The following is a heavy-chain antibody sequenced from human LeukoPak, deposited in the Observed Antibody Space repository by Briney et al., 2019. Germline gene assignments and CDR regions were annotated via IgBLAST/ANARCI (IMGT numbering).Heavy chain of an antibody. J-gene: IGHJ5*02. V-gene: IGHV4-34*01. D-gene: IGHD3-10*01. CDR1: GGSFSGYY. CDR3: ARGVGRGWFDP. CDR2: INHSGST. Sequence: KASETLSLTCAVYGGSFSGYYWSWIRQPPGKGLEWIGEINHSGSTNYNPSLKSRVTISVDTSKNQFSLKLSSVTAADTAVYYCARGVGRGWFDPWGQGTLVTVSP.